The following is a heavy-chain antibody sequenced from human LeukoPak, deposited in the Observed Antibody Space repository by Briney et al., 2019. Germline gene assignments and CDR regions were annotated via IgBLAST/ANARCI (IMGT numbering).Heavy chain of an antibody. D-gene: IGHD6-6*01. V-gene: IGHV3-23*01. J-gene: IGHJ4*02. CDR3: AKGLEYSSSVFDY. CDR2: ISGSGGST. Sequence: GGSLRLSCAASGFTFSSYAMSWVRQAPGKGLEWVSAISGSGGSTYYAGSVKGRFTISRDNSKNTLYLQMNSLRAEDTAVYYCAKGLEYSSSVFDYWGQGTLVTVSS. CDR1: GFTFSSYA.